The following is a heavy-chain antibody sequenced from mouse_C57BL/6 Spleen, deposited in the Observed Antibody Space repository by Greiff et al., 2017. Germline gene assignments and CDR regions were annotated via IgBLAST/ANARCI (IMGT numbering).Heavy chain of an antibody. CDR3: ERSHYDCDGVFAY. J-gene: IGHJ3*01. D-gene: IGHD2-4*01. V-gene: IGHV3-6*01. CDR1: GYSITSGYY. Sequence: EVQLVESGPGLVKPSQSLSLTCSVTGYSITSGYYWNWIRQFPGNKLEWMGYVSYDGSNNYNPSFKNRISITRDTSKNQFFLKLNSVTTEDTATYDCERSHYDCDGVFAYWGQGTLVTVSA. CDR2: VSYDGSN.